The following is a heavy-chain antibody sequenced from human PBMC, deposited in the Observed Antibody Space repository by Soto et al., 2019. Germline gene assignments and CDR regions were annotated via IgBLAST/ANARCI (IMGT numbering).Heavy chain of an antibody. CDR2: ISGSGGST. V-gene: IGHV3-23*01. CDR3: AKDRNTMVRGDSRIDY. D-gene: IGHD3-10*01. Sequence: GGSLRLSCAASGFTFSSYAMSWVRQAPGKGLEWVSAISGSGGSTYYADSVKGRFTISRDNSKNTLYLQMNSLRAEDTAVYYCAKDRNTMVRGDSRIDYWGQGTLVTVFS. J-gene: IGHJ4*02. CDR1: GFTFSSYA.